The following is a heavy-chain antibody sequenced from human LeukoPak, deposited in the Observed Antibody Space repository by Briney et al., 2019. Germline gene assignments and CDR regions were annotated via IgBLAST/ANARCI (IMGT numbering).Heavy chain of an antibody. V-gene: IGHV3-30*03. CDR1: GFTFSSYG. J-gene: IGHJ6*02. Sequence: GRSLRLSCAASGFTFSSYGMHWVRQAPGKGLEWVAVISYDGSNKYYADSVKGRFTISRDNSKNTLYLQMNSLRAEDTAVYYCARDAPYGDYGHNYYYYGMDVWDQGTTVTVSS. D-gene: IGHD4-17*01. CDR2: ISYDGSNK. CDR3: ARDAPYGDYGHNYYYYGMDV.